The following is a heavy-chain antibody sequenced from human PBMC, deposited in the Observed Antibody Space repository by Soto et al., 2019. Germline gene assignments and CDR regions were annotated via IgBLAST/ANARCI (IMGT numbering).Heavy chain of an antibody. V-gene: IGHV3-7*01. CDR1: GCMFSAYW. CDR3: ARDFDGGYTYGPWYY. J-gene: IGHJ4*02. Sequence: GGSLRLSCAASGCMFSAYWMRWVRQAPGKGLEWVATIHGDGGKIYYVDSVKGRFTISRDKAKRSLYLQMKSMRDNHTAVYYCARDFDGGYTYGPWYYWGQEALVTVSS. CDR2: IHGDGGKI. D-gene: IGHD5-18*01.